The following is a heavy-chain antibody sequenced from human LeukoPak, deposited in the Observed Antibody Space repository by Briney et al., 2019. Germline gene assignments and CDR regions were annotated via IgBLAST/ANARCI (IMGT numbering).Heavy chain of an antibody. J-gene: IGHJ4*02. CDR3: AKDLLNTGF. CDR1: GFTFSSYA. Sequence: GGSLRLSCAASGFTFSSYAMSWVRQAPGKGLESVSAISGSGGRTNYADSVKGRFTISRDNSKNTLYLQMNSLRAEDTAVYYCAKDLLNTGFWGQGTLVTVSS. V-gene: IGHV3-23*01. CDR2: ISGSGGRT. D-gene: IGHD1-1*01.